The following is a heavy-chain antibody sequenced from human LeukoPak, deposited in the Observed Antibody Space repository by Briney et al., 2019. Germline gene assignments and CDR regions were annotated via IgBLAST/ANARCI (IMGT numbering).Heavy chain of an antibody. V-gene: IGHV1-46*01. J-gene: IGHJ4*02. CDR1: GYTFTSCC. CDR3: AREGGGSGSYSPFDY. Sequence: GASVKLSCKASGYTFTSCCMHWVRQSPGQGLGWRGIINPSGGSTSYAQKFQGRVTMTRDTSTSTVYMELSSLSSEDTAVYYCAREGGGSGSYSPFDYWGQGTLVTVSS. D-gene: IGHD3-10*01. CDR2: INPSGGST.